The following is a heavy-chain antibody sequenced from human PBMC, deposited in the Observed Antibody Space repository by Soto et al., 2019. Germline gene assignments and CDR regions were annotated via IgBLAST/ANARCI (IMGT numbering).Heavy chain of an antibody. Sequence: PGVSLRLSFAASGFTFSSYSMNWVRQAPGKGLEWVSSISSSSSYIYYADSVKGRFTISRDNAKNSLYLQMNSLRAEDTAVYYCARGFIAVAGTNFDYWGQGTLVTVSS. J-gene: IGHJ4*02. V-gene: IGHV3-21*01. CDR1: GFTFSSYS. D-gene: IGHD6-19*01. CDR3: ARGFIAVAGTNFDY. CDR2: ISSSSSYI.